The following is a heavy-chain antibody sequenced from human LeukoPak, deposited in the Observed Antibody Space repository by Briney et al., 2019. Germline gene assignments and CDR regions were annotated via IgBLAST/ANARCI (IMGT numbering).Heavy chain of an antibody. D-gene: IGHD2-15*01. Sequence: GGSLRLSCAASGFTFSKYNMNWVRQAPGKGLEWVSSISSSSSYIYYADSVKGRFTISRDNAKNSLYLQMNSLRAEDTAVYYCARSFYQRLSHWGQGTLVTVSS. J-gene: IGHJ1*01. CDR1: GFTFSKYN. CDR2: ISSSSSYI. CDR3: ARSFYQRLSH. V-gene: IGHV3-21*01.